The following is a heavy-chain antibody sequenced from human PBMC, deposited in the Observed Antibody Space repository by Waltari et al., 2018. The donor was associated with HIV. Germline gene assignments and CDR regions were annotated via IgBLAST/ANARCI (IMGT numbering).Heavy chain of an antibody. CDR1: GGSIRSDTYY. Sequence: QLQLQESGPGLVKPSETLSLTCTVSGGSIRSDTYYWGWIRQPPRTGLEWIGSIFYSGTTYYNPSPKSRVTISVDTSKNQFSLNLSAVTAADTAVYYCARVRRGHSFGLEVSDYWGPGTLVIVSS. D-gene: IGHD5-18*01. CDR2: IFYSGTT. V-gene: IGHV4-39*01. J-gene: IGHJ4*02. CDR3: ARVRRGHSFGLEVSDY.